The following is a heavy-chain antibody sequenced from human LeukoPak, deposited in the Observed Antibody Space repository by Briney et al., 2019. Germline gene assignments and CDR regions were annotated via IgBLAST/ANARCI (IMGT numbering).Heavy chain of an antibody. CDR1: GGSISSSNW. Sequence: PSETLSLTCAVSGGSISSSNWWSWVRQPPGKGLEWIGEIYHSGSTNHNPSLKSRVTISVDKSKNQFSLKLSSVTAADTAVYYCARARGVGYYFDYWGQGTLVTVSS. V-gene: IGHV4-4*02. CDR3: ARARGVGYYFDY. CDR2: IYHSGST. J-gene: IGHJ4*02. D-gene: IGHD3-10*01.